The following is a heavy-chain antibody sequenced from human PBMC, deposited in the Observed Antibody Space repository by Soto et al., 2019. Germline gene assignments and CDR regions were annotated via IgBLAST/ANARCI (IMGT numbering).Heavy chain of an antibody. J-gene: IGHJ6*02. CDR3: ARDPRPRKRPYYYYGMDV. CDR2: IIPIFGTA. CDR1: GGTFSSYA. V-gene: IGHV1-69*13. Sequence: SVKVSCKXSGGTFSSYAISWVRQAPGQGLEWMGGIIPIFGTANYAQKFQGRVTITADESTSTAYMELSSLRSEDTAVYYCARDPRPRKRPYYYYGMDVWGQGTTVTVSS.